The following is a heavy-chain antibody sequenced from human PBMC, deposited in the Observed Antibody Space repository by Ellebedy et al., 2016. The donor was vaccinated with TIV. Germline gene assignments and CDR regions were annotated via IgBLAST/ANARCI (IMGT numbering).Heavy chain of an antibody. J-gene: IGHJ5*02. D-gene: IGHD2-21*02. CDR2: INQDGSQK. V-gene: IGHV3-7*01. Sequence: PGGSLRLSCAASGFIFNDYWMHWVRQTPGRGLEWVANINQDGSQKYYVDSVKGQFTISRDNAKNSLYLQMNSLRDEDTAVYYCARAIGVADCSWGQGTLVTVSS. CDR1: GFIFNDYW. CDR3: ARAIGVADCS.